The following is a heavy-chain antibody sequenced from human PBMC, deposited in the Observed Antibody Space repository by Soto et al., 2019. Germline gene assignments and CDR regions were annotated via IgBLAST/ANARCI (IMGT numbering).Heavy chain of an antibody. CDR2: INPNSGGT. D-gene: IGHD1-26*01. V-gene: IGHV1-2*02. J-gene: IGHJ3*02. Sequence: ASVKVSCKASGYTFTGYYMHWVRQAPGQGLEWMGWINPNSGGTNYAQKFQGRVTMTRDTSISTAYMELSRRRSDDTAVYYCARDRSVGAYSDAFDIWGQGTMVTVSS. CDR1: GYTFTGYY. CDR3: ARDRSVGAYSDAFDI.